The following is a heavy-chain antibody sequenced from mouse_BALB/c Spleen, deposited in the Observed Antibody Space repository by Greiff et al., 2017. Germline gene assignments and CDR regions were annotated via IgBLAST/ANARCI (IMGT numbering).Heavy chain of an antibody. CDR1: GYSITSGYY. J-gene: IGHJ4*01. V-gene: IGHV3-6*02. CDR2: ISYDGSN. D-gene: IGHD2-2*01. CDR3: ARVGGYALMDY. Sequence: ESGPGLVKPSQSLSLTCSVTGYSITSGYYWNWIRQFPGNKLEWMGYISYDGSNNYNPSLKNRISITRDTSKNQFFLKLNSVTTEDTATYYCARVGGYALMDYWGQGTSVTVSS.